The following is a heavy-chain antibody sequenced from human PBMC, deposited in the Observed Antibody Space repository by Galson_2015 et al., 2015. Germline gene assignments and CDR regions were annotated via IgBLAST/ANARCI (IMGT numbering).Heavy chain of an antibody. CDR1: GYSFTSYW. CDR3: ARMAQHYYDSSGPGNAFDI. J-gene: IGHJ3*02. D-gene: IGHD3-22*01. Sequence: QSGAEVKKPGESLKISCTGFGYSFTSYWIGWVRQMPGKGLEWMGIIYPGDSDTRYSPSFQGQVTISADKSISTAYLQWSSLKASDTAMYYCARMAQHYYDSSGPGNAFDIWGQGTMVTVSS. V-gene: IGHV5-51*01. CDR2: IYPGDSDT.